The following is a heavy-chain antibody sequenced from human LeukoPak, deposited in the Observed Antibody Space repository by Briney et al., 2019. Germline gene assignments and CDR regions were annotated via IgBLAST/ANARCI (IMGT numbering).Heavy chain of an antibody. Sequence: SETLSLTCTVSGGSISSYYWSWIRQPPGKGLEWIGYIYYSGSTNYNPSLKSRVTISVDTSKNQFSLKLSSVTAADTAVYYCARVRVTYDSSGYSTHYYFDYWGQGTLVTVFS. CDR1: GGSISSYY. CDR3: ARVRVTYDSSGYSTHYYFDY. D-gene: IGHD3-22*01. CDR2: IYYSGST. V-gene: IGHV4-59*01. J-gene: IGHJ4*02.